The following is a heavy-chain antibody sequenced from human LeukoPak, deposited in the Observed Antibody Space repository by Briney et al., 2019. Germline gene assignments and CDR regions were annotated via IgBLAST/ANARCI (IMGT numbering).Heavy chain of an antibody. CDR1: GGSISSGDYY. D-gene: IGHD3-22*01. J-gene: IGHJ5*02. CDR3: ARGDYYDRFWFDP. V-gene: IGHV4-30-4*01. CDR2: IYYSGST. Sequence: SQTLSLTCTVSGGSISSGDYYWSWIRQPPGKGLEWIGYIYYSGSTYYNPSLKSRVTISVDTSKNQFSLKLSSVTAADTAVHYCARGDYYDRFWFDPWGQGTLVTVSS.